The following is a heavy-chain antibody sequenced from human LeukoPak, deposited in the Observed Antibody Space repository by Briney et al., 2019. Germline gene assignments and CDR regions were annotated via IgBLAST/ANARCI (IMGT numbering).Heavy chain of an antibody. V-gene: IGHV4-59*12. Sequence: PSETLSLTCTVSGGSISSYYWSWIRQPPGKGLEWIGYIYYSGSTNYNPSLKSRVTISVDTSKNQFSLKLSSVTAADTAVYYCARVYGSGSYRFPHFDYWGQGTLVTVSS. D-gene: IGHD3-10*01. CDR2: IYYSGST. CDR3: ARVYGSGSYRFPHFDY. J-gene: IGHJ4*02. CDR1: GGSISSYY.